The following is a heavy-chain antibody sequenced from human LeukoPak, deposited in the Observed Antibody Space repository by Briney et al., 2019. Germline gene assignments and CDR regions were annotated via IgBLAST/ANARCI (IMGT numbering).Heavy chain of an antibody. CDR1: GFTFSDYY. D-gene: IGHD3-22*01. V-gene: IGHV3-11*01. CDR2: ISSSGSTI. CDR3: ASPITMIVVVTANPYDAFDI. J-gene: IGHJ3*02. Sequence: KPGGSLRLSCAASGFTFSDYYVSWIRQALGKGLEWVSYISSSGSTIYYADSVKGRFTISRDNAKNSLYLQMNSLRAEDTAVYYCASPITMIVVVTANPYDAFDIWGQGTMVTVSS.